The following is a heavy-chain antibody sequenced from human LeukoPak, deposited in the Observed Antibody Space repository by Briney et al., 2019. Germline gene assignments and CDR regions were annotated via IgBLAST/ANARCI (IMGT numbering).Heavy chain of an antibody. Sequence: ASVKVSCKASGYTFTGYYMHWVRQAPGQGLEWMGWISAYNGNTNYAQKLQGRVTMTTDTSTSTAYMELRSLRSDDTAVYYCARGPNPDIVVVPTVFDYWGQGTLVTVSS. V-gene: IGHV1-18*04. CDR1: GYTFTGYY. CDR2: ISAYNGNT. D-gene: IGHD2-2*01. J-gene: IGHJ4*02. CDR3: ARGPNPDIVVVPTVFDY.